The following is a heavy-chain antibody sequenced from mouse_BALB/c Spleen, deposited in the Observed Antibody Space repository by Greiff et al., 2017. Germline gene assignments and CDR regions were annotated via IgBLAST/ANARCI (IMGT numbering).Heavy chain of an antibody. Sequence: EVQLVESGPGLVKPSQSLSLTCTVTGYSITSDYAWNWIRQFPGNKLEWMGYISYSGSTSYNPSLKSRISITRDTSKNQFFLQLNSVTTEDTATYYCASRQLGPYAMDYWGQGTSVTVSS. D-gene: IGHD3-2*01. CDR2: ISYSGST. CDR3: ASRQLGPYAMDY. J-gene: IGHJ4*01. V-gene: IGHV3-2*02. CDR1: GYSITSDYA.